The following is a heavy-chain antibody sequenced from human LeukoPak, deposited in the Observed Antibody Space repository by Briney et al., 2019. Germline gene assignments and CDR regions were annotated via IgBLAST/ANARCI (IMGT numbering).Heavy chain of an antibody. CDR2: MYRSGST. V-gene: IGHV4-4*07. Sequence: SETLSLTCTIFGDSIGNYYWSWIRQPAGKGLEWIGRMYRSGSTNYNPSLRSRVTMSLDMSKNQISLNLTSVTAADTAVYYCARVSRGHKSVGDYYYFYMDVWGRGTTVTVSS. J-gene: IGHJ6*03. CDR3: ARVSRGHKSVGDYYYFYMDV. CDR1: GDSIGNYY. D-gene: IGHD3-10*01.